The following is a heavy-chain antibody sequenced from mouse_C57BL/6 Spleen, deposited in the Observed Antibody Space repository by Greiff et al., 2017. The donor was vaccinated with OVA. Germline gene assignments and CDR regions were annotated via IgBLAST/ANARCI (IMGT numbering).Heavy chain of an antibody. CDR2: ILPGSGST. Sequence: QVQLQQSGAELMKPGASVKLSCKATGYTFTGYWIEWVKQRPGHGLEWIGEILPGSGSTNYNEKFKGKATFTADTSSNTAYMQLSSLTTEDSAIYYCARAHYFYDGVPHWYFDVWGTGTTVTVSS. J-gene: IGHJ1*03. D-gene: IGHD2-12*01. CDR1: GYTFTGYW. V-gene: IGHV1-9*01. CDR3: ARAHYFYDGVPHWYFDV.